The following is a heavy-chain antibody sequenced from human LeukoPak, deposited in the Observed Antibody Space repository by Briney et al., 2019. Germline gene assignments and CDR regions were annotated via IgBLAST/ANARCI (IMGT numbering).Heavy chain of an antibody. V-gene: IGHV3-7*01. Sequence: GGSLRLSCEASGFTFSSYWMTWVRQAPGKGLECVANINEDESQKYYVDSVKGRFTISRDNAKSSLFLEMNSLTADDTAVYYCVRPSTVTIYWGQGTPVTVSS. D-gene: IGHD4-17*01. CDR1: GFTFSSYW. CDR3: VRPSTVTIY. J-gene: IGHJ4*02. CDR2: INEDESQK.